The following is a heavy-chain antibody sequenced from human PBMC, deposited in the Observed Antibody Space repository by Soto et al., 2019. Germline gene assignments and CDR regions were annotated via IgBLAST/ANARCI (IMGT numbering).Heavy chain of an antibody. D-gene: IGHD3-22*01. Sequence: QVQLQESGPGLVKPSETLSLTCSVSGGSITSYYWSWIRQPPGKGLEWIAYIYYSGTSYNPSLKSRVSISVETSKNQFSLKLSSVTAAYTAVYYCARTYDGSGPNSGGYGFDIWGQGTMVTVSS. CDR2: IYYSGT. J-gene: IGHJ3*02. V-gene: IGHV4-59*01. CDR1: GGSITSYY. CDR3: ARTYDGSGPNSGGYGFDI.